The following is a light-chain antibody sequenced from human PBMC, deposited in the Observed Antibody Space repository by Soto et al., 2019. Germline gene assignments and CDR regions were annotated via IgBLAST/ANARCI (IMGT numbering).Light chain of an antibody. Sequence: QSALTQPRSVSGSPGQSVTISCTGTSSDVGGYHYVSWYQQHPGKAPKPMIYDVSERPSGVPDRFSGSKSGNTASLSISGLQAEDEADYYCWSYAGTSDVFGTGTKLTVL. CDR1: SSDVGGYHY. CDR3: WSYAGTSDV. J-gene: IGLJ1*01. CDR2: DVS. V-gene: IGLV2-11*01.